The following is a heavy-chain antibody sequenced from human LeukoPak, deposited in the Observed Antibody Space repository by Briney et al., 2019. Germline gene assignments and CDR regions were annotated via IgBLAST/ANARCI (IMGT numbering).Heavy chain of an antibody. CDR3: ARRRLIAVAGGGADY. CDR1: GGSFSGYY. J-gene: IGHJ4*02. CDR2: IHHSGST. V-gene: IGHV4-34*01. Sequence: SETLSLTCAVYGGSFSGYYWSWIRQPPGKGLEWIGEIHHSGSTNYNPSLKSRVTISVDTSKNQFSLKLSSVTAADTAVYYCARRRLIAVAGGGADYWGQGTLVTVSS. D-gene: IGHD6-19*01.